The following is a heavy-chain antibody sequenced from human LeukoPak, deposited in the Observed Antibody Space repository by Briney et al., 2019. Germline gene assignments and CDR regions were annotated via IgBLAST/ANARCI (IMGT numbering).Heavy chain of an antibody. V-gene: IGHV4-39*07. D-gene: IGHD4-17*01. Sequence: PSETLSLTCTVSGGSISSSRYYWGWIRQPPGKGLEWIGSIYYSGSTYNNPSLKSRVTISVDTSKNQFSLKLSSVTAADTAVYYCARANHDDYGDYFDYWGQGTLVTVSS. CDR3: ARANHDDYGDYFDY. CDR2: IYYSGST. J-gene: IGHJ4*02. CDR1: GGSISSSRYY.